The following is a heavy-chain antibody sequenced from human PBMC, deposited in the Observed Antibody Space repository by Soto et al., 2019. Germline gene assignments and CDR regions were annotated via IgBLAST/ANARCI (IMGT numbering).Heavy chain of an antibody. Sequence: SVKVSCKASGGTFSSYTISWVRQAPGQGLEWMGRIIPILGIANYAQKFQGRVTITADKSTSTAYMELSSLRSEDTAVYYCARASDYDILTGYDDAFDIWGQGTMVTVS. CDR3: ARASDYDILTGYDDAFDI. CDR2: IIPILGIA. J-gene: IGHJ3*02. V-gene: IGHV1-69*02. CDR1: GGTFSSYT. D-gene: IGHD3-9*01.